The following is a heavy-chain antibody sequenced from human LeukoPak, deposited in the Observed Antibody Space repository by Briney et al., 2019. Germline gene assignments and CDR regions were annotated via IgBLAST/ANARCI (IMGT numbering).Heavy chain of an antibody. CDR1: GFTFSNAW. Sequence: GGSLRLSCAASGFTFSNAWMSWVRQAPGKGLEWVGRIKGKADGGTTEYAAPVKGRFTISRDDSKNTLYLQMNSLKTEDTAVYHCTIPNGHWFDPWGHGTLVTVSS. CDR2: IKGKADGGTT. CDR3: TIPNGHWFDP. J-gene: IGHJ5*02. V-gene: IGHV3-15*01. D-gene: IGHD2-8*01.